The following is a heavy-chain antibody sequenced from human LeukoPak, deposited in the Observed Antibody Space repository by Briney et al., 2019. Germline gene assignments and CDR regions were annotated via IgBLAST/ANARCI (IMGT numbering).Heavy chain of an antibody. V-gene: IGHV3-23*01. Sequence: GGSLRLSCAASGFTFSTYAMTWVRQVPGKGPEWVSAISSSGADTHYADPVKGRFTISRDNSKNTLYLQMNSLRAEDTAVYYCSKRGSDSPSCFQHWGQGTLVTVSS. CDR2: ISSSGADT. D-gene: IGHD2-21*02. CDR1: GFTFSTYA. J-gene: IGHJ1*01. CDR3: SKRGSDSPSCFQH.